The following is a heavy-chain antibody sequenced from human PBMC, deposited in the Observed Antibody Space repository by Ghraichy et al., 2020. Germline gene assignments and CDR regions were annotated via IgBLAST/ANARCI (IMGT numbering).Heavy chain of an antibody. Sequence: SVKVSCKASGGTFSSYAISWVRQAPGQGLEWMGRIIPILGIANYAQKFQGRVTITADKSTSTAYMELSSLRSEDTAVYYCARADTLRYGMDVWGQGTTVTVSS. V-gene: IGHV1-69*04. CDR2: IIPILGIA. J-gene: IGHJ6*02. D-gene: IGHD3-16*01. CDR1: GGTFSSYA. CDR3: ARADTLRYGMDV.